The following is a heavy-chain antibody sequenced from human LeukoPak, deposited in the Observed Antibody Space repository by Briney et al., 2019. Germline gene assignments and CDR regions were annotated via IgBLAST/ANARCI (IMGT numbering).Heavy chain of an antibody. CDR3: VKDSSWMGEYYFDY. D-gene: IGHD3-16*01. CDR2: IRYDESNE. Sequence: GGSLRLSCAASEFTFSNYGMHWVRQAPGKGREGVAFIRYDESNEYYADSVKGRFTISRDNSKNTLYLQMNSLRADDTAVYYCVKDSSWMGEYYFDYWGQGTLVTVSS. J-gene: IGHJ4*02. CDR1: EFTFSNYG. V-gene: IGHV3-30*02.